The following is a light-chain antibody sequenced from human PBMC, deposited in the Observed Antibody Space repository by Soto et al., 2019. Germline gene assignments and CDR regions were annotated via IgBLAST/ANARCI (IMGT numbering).Light chain of an antibody. CDR2: AAS. Sequence: DIQMTQSPSSLSASVGDRVTITCRASQSVSNYLNWYQQKPGKAPNLLIYAASSLQSGVPSRFSGSVSGTYFTLAISSLQPEDFATYYCQQSSSSPLTCGQGTKVEIK. CDR3: QQSSSSPLT. V-gene: IGKV1-39*01. CDR1: QSVSNY. J-gene: IGKJ1*01.